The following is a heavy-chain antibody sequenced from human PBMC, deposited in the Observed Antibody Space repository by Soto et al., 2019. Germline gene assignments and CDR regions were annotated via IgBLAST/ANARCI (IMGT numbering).Heavy chain of an antibody. CDR1: GYTFTGYY. CDR2: INPNSGGT. V-gene: IGHV1-2*04. CDR3: ARAGILTGYYPTSFYYYYGMDV. Sequence: ASVKVSCKASGYTFTGYYMHWVRQAPGQGLEWMGWINPNSGGTNYAQKFQGWVTMTRDTSISTAYMELSRLRSDDTAVYYCARAGILTGYYPTSFYYYYGMDVWGQATMVPSSS. J-gene: IGHJ6*02. D-gene: IGHD3-9*01.